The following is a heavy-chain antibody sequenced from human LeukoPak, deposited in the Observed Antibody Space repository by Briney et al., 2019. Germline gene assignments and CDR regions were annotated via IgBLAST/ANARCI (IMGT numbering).Heavy chain of an antibody. D-gene: IGHD6-19*01. V-gene: IGHV3-64*01. CDR1: GFTFSSHS. Sequence: PGGSLRLSCAASGFTFSSHSMRWVRQAPGKGLEYVSGISSDGGGTYYANSVKGRFTISRDNSKNTLYLHMGSLRAEDMAVYYCARRGSGWEFDYWGQGTLVTVSS. CDR3: ARRGSGWEFDY. J-gene: IGHJ4*02. CDR2: ISSDGGGT.